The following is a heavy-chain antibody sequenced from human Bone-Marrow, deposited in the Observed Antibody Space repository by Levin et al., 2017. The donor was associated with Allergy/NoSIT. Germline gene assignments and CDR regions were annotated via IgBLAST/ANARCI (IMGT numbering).Heavy chain of an antibody. CDR3: ARGRITIFGVVIPHYYYYGMDV. J-gene: IGHJ6*02. CDR1: GGSFSGYY. Sequence: ESLKISCAVYGGSFSGYYWSWIRQPPGKGLEWIGEINHSGSTNYNPSLKSRVTISVDTSKNQFSLKLSSVTAADTAVYYCARGRITIFGVVIPHYYYYGMDVWGQGTTVTVSS. CDR2: INHSGST. V-gene: IGHV4-34*01. D-gene: IGHD3-3*01.